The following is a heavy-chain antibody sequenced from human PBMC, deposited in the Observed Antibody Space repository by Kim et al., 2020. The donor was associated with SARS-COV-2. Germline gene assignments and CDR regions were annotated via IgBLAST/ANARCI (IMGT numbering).Heavy chain of an antibody. CDR2: IKQDGSEK. CDR3: ARRGLDYDILTGYYAVWYFDY. V-gene: IGHV3-7*03. Sequence: GGSLRLSCAASGFTFSSYWMSWVRQAPGKGLEWVANIKQDGSEKYYVDSVKGRFTISRDNAKNSLYLQMNSLRAEDTAVYYCARRGLDYDILTGYYAVWYFDYWGQGTLVTVSS. D-gene: IGHD3-9*01. J-gene: IGHJ4*02. CDR1: GFTFSSYW.